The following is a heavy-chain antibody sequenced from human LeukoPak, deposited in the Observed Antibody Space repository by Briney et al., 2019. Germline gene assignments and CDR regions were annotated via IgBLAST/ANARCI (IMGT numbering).Heavy chain of an antibody. J-gene: IGHJ4*02. CDR1: GFTFSSYG. Sequence: PGGSLRLSCAASGFTFSSYGMYWVRQAPGKGLEWVAYVRYNGRNTIFGDSVKGRFTISRDNSKNTLFLQMNSLRPEDTAVYYCAKPAPGDPPTYFDSWGQGTLVTVSS. CDR2: VRYNGRNT. CDR3: AKPAPGDPPTYFDS. D-gene: IGHD1-26*01. V-gene: IGHV3-30*02.